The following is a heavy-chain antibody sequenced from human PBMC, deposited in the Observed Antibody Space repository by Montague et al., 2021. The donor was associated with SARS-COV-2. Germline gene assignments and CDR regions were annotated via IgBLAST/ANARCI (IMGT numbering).Heavy chain of an antibody. D-gene: IGHD3-10*01. CDR2: ISSSSSYI. Sequence: SLRLSCAASGFTFSSYSMNWVRQAPGKGLEWVSSISSSSSYIYYADSVKGRFTISRDNAKNSLYLQMNSLRAEDTAVYYCARDLDYYGSGSYSDLYYYYGMDVRGQGTTVTVFS. CDR3: ARDLDYYGSGSYSDLYYYYGMDV. J-gene: IGHJ6*02. CDR1: GFTFSSYS. V-gene: IGHV3-21*01.